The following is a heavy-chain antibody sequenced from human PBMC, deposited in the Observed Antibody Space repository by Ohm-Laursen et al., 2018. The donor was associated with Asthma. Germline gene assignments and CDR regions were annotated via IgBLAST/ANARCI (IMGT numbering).Heavy chain of an antibody. CDR1: GFTFSSYA. J-gene: IGHJ4*02. CDR3: AKDLGTVTKGYFDY. CDR2: ITSGSDII. Sequence: SLRLSCAASGFTFSSYAMSWVRQAPGKGPEWLAFITSGSDIIHYADSVEGRFTISRDNSKNTMYLQMNSLRAEDTAVYYCAKDLGTVTKGYFDYWGQGTLVTVSS. V-gene: IGHV3-23*01. D-gene: IGHD4-17*01.